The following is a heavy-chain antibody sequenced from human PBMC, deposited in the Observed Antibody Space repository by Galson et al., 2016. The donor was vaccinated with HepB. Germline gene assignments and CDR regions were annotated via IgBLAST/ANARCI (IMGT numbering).Heavy chain of an antibody. D-gene: IGHD3-10*01. Sequence: SLRLSCAASGFTFSSYWMHWVRQAPGKGLVWVSRINSDGGSKDYADSVTGRFTISRDNAKNTLYLQMNSLRDEDTAVYFWARGGGKPGISYGLDVWGQGTTVTVSS. CDR3: ARGGGKPGISYGLDV. V-gene: IGHV3-74*01. CDR2: INSDGGSK. J-gene: IGHJ6*02. CDR1: GFTFSSYW.